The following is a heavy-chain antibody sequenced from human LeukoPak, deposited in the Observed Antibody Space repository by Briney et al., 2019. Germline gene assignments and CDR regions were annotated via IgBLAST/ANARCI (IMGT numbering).Heavy chain of an antibody. V-gene: IGHV1-2*02. J-gene: IGHJ4*02. CDR1: GYTFTSYG. Sequence: ASVKVSCKASGYTFTSYGISWVRQAPGQGLEWMGWINPNSGGTNYAQKFQGRVTMTRDTSISTAYMELSRLRSDDTAVYYCARDPGYRDYFDYWGQGTLVTVSS. D-gene: IGHD6-13*01. CDR3: ARDPGYRDYFDY. CDR2: INPNSGGT.